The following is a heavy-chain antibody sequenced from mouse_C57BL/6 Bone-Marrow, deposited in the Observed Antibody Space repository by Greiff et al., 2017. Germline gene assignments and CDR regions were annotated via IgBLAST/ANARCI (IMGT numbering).Heavy chain of an antibody. CDR2: IDPSDSST. CDR1: GYTFTSYW. J-gene: IGHJ1*03. Sequence: VQLQQPGAELVKPGASVKLSCKASGYTFTSYWMQWVKQRPGQGLEWIGEIDPSDSSTNYNQKFKGKATLTVDTSSSTAYMQLSSLTSEDSAVYYCARGSYDGYHWYFDVWGTGTTVTVSS. D-gene: IGHD2-3*01. V-gene: IGHV1-50*01. CDR3: ARGSYDGYHWYFDV.